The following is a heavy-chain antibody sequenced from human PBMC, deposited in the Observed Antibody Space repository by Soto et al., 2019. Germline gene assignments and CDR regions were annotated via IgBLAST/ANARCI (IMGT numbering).Heavy chain of an antibody. Sequence: GGSLRLSCAASGFTFSSFHMNWVRQAPGRGLEWVAYITSSSDTIYYSDSVKGRFTVSRDNGKNSVYLQMNSLRAEDTALYYCARGQPYRATYFPFDIWGQGTMVTAAS. CDR1: GFTFSSFH. CDR2: ITSSSDTI. CDR3: ARGQPYRATYFPFDI. J-gene: IGHJ3*02. V-gene: IGHV3-48*01. D-gene: IGHD2-21*01.